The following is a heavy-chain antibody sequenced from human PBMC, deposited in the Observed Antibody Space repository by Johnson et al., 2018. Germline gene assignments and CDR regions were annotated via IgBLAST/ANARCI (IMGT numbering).Heavy chain of an antibody. J-gene: IGHJ6*03. CDR2: ISYDGSNK. Sequence: QVQLVQSGGGVVQPGRSLRLSCAASGFTFSSYAMHWVRQAPGKGLEWVAVISYDGSNKYYADSVKGRFTISRDNSKNTLYLQMNSLRAEETAVYYCARDLWFGESAGYMDGWGKGTTVTVSS. CDR1: GFTFSSYA. D-gene: IGHD3-10*01. V-gene: IGHV3-30-3*01. CDR3: ARDLWFGESAGYMDG.